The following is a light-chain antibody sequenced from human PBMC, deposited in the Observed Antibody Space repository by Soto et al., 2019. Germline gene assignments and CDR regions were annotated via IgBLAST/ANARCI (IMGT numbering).Light chain of an antibody. V-gene: IGKV1-33*01. J-gene: IGKJ3*01. CDR1: QDISNY. CDR3: QQYDNLFT. CDR2: DAS. Sequence: DIQMTQSPSSLSASVGDRVTITCQASQDISNYLSWYQQKPGKAPKLLIYDASNLETGVPSRFSGSGSGTDFTFTISSLQPEDIATYYCQQYDNLFTFGPGTKVDIK.